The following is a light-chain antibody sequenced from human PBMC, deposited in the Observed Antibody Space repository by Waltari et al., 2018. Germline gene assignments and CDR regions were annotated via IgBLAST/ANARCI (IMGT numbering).Light chain of an antibody. Sequence: QTVVTPEPSFSVSPGGTATLTCGLSSGSVSTSYYPSWYQQTPGQAPRTLIYSTNTRSSGVPDRFSGSILGNKAALTITGAQADDESDYYCVLYMGSGSWVFGGGTKLTVL. J-gene: IGLJ3*02. CDR2: STN. CDR3: VLYMGSGSWV. V-gene: IGLV8-61*01. CDR1: SGSVSTSYY.